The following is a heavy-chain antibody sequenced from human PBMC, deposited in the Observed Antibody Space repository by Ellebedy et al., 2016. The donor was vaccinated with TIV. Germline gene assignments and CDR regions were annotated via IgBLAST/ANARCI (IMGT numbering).Heavy chain of an antibody. D-gene: IGHD2-2*02. CDR1: GFTFTRYA. Sequence: GGSLRLXXAASGFTFTRYAMNWVRQAPGKGLEWVSGVSSSGDRTYYADSLKGRFTISRDNSKNTVSLQMNSLRAEDTALYYCAKAYCSSTSCYTPGDDAFDIWGQGTMVTVSS. V-gene: IGHV3-23*01. CDR3: AKAYCSSTSCYTPGDDAFDI. J-gene: IGHJ3*02. CDR2: VSSSGDRT.